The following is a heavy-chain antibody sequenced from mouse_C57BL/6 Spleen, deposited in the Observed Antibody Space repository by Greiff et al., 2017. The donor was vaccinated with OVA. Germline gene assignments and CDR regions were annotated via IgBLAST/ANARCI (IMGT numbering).Heavy chain of an antibody. V-gene: IGHV5-17*01. Sequence: DVKLVESGGGLVKPGGSLKLSCAASGFTFSDYGMHWVRQAPEKGLEWVAYISSGSITIYYADTVKGRFTISKDNAKNTLFLRMTSLRSEDTAIYYCARNSNYECDYYAMDYWGQGTSVTVSS. D-gene: IGHD2-5*01. CDR3: ARNSNYECDYYAMDY. CDR2: ISSGSITI. J-gene: IGHJ4*01. CDR1: GFTFSDYG.